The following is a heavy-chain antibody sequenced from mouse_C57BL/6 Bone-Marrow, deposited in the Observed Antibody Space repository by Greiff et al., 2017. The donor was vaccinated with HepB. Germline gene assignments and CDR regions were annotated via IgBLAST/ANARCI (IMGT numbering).Heavy chain of an antibody. D-gene: IGHD1-1*01. CDR1: GFTFSSYT. CDR3: ARRGYYYGSSFAY. V-gene: IGHV5-9*01. J-gene: IGHJ3*01. CDR2: ISGGGGNT. Sequence: EVKLVESGGGLVKPGGSLKLSCAASGFTFSSYTMSWVRQTPEKRLEWVATISGGGGNTYYPDSVKGRFTISRDNAKNTLYLQMSSLRSEDTALYNCARRGYYYGSSFAYWGQGTLVTVSA.